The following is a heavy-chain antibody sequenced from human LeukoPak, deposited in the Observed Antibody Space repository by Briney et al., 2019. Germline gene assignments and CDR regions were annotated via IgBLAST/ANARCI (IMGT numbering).Heavy chain of an antibody. D-gene: IGHD3-10*02. V-gene: IGHV3-7*04. J-gene: IGHJ4*02. CDR2: IKEDGSEK. Sequence: GGSLRLSCAASGFTFSTYWMKWVRQAPGKGLEWVASIKEDGSEKYYVDSVKARFTISRDNAKNSLFLQMNSLRAEDTAVYYCARAVRGGADTYWGQGTLVAVSS. CDR3: ARAVRGGADTY. CDR1: GFTFSTYW.